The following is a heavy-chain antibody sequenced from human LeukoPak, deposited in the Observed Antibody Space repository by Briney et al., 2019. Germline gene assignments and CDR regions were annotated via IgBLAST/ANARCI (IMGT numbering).Heavy chain of an antibody. CDR2: INPNSGDT. D-gene: IGHD2-15*01. CDR1: GYTFTSYY. Sequence: ASVKVSCKASGYTFTSYYMHWVRQAPGQGLEWMGRINPNSGDTIYAQKFQGRVTMTRDTSISTAHMELSRLRSDDTAVYYCARERTSGGRARDYWGQGTLVTVSS. J-gene: IGHJ4*02. CDR3: ARERTSGGRARDY. V-gene: IGHV1-2*02.